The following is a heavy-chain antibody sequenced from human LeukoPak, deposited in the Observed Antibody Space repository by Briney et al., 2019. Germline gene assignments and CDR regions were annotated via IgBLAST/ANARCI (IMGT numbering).Heavy chain of an antibody. CDR2: LSGSGGST. CDR1: GFTFISYA. D-gene: IGHD5-18*01. Sequence: PGRSLRLSCAASGFTFISYAMGWVRQAPGNGLEWVSALSGSGGSTYYADSVKGRFTISRDNSKNTLYLKMNSLRDDDTAVYYCAKDSAGGSYGYDYWGQGTLVTVSS. J-gene: IGHJ4*02. V-gene: IGHV3-23*01. CDR3: AKDSAGGSYGYDY.